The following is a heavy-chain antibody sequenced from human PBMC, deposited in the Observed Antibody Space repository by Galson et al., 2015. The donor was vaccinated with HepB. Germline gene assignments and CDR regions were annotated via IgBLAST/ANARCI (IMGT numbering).Heavy chain of an antibody. V-gene: IGHV4-61*02. CDR3: ARQPYTSGWLYWFFDL. CDR1: YY. Sequence: YYWNWIWQPAGKGLEWIGRIYSSGRLFYNPSLKSRVTISVDTSKNQFSLRLTSVTAADTAVYYCARQPYTSGWLYWFFDLWGRGTLVTVSS. CDR2: IYSSGRL. D-gene: IGHD6-19*01. J-gene: IGHJ2*01.